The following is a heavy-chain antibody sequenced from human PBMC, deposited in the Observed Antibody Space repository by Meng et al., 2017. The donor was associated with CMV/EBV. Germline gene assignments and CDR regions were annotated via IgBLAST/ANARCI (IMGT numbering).Heavy chain of an antibody. D-gene: IGHD7-27*01. V-gene: IGHV3-74*03. J-gene: IGHJ4*02. Sequence: GQPVESGGGLVQPGGYLRLSCEDSGFTFSHYWMHWVRQVPGEGPVWISRINTDGSFTSYADSVKGRFTISRDNAKSTLYLHMHGLRVDDSAVYYCGRDLTGERDQWGQGTLVTVSS. CDR1: GFTFSHYW. CDR2: INTDGSFT. CDR3: GRDLTGERDQ.